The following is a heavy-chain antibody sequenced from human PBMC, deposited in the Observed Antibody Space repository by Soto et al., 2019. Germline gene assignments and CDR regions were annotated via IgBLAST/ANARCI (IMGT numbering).Heavy chain of an antibody. J-gene: IGHJ3*01. D-gene: IGHD3-22*01. CDR2: IKQDGGEE. V-gene: IGHV3-7*01. CDR1: GFTFSDYS. Sequence: EVQLVESGGGLVQPGGSLRLSCVASGFTFSDYSMSWVRQSPGKGLEGVANIKQDGGEEDYVDSVKDRLTISRDNAKNSLYLQMNSLRAEDTAVYYCARIYYESRGPTKYRAFDFWGQGTMVTVSS. CDR3: ARIYYESRGPTKYRAFDF.